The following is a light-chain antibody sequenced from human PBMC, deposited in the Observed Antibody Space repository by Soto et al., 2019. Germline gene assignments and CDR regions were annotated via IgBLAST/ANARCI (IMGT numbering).Light chain of an antibody. Sequence: EIVLPQSPGTLSLSPGERATFSCRASQSVGSTFFGWYQQKPGQAPRLLLYGTSNRATGTPDRFSGSGSGAEFTLTISSLQSEDVAVYYCQQYEQWPLTFGGGTKVEIK. J-gene: IGKJ4*01. CDR2: GTS. CDR1: QSVGSTF. CDR3: QQYEQWPLT. V-gene: IGKV3-20*01.